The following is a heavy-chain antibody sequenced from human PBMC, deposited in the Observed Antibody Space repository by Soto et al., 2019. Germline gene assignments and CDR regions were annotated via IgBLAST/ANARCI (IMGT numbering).Heavy chain of an antibody. J-gene: IGHJ4*02. CDR1: GFTFSDAW. V-gene: IGHV3-15*01. CDR2: IQSKNDGGTS. CDR3: TPIDFWSGHFYFDD. Sequence: GGALRLSCAASGFTFSDAWINWVRQAPGKGLEWVGRIQSKNDGGTSVYAAPVKGRFTISRDDSKNTLYLQMNSLKTEDTAVYYCTPIDFWSGHFYFDDWGQGTPVTVSS. D-gene: IGHD3-3*01.